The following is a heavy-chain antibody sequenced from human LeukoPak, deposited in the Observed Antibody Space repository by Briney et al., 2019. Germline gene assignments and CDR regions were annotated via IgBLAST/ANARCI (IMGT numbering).Heavy chain of an antibody. V-gene: IGHV3-30-3*01. CDR2: ISYDGSNK. CDR1: GFTFSSYA. Sequence: PGGSLRLSCAASGFTFSSYAMHWVRQAPGKGLEWVAVISYDGSNKYYADSVKGRFTISRDNSKNTLYLQMNSLRAEDTAVYYCARDRRYYDFWSGYLFDYWGQRTLVTVSS. J-gene: IGHJ4*02. D-gene: IGHD3-3*01. CDR3: ARDRRYYDFWSGYLFDY.